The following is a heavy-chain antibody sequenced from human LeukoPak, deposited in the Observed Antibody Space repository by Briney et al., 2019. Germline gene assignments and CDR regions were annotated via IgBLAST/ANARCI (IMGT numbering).Heavy chain of an antibody. J-gene: IGHJ5*02. CDR3: ARDHLANLASRLFDP. Sequence: PSETLSLTCTVSGYSISSGYYWGWIRQPPGKGLEWIGSIYHSGRTYYNPSLKSRVTISVDTSKNQFSLKLNSVTAADTAVYYCARDHLANLASRLFDPWGQGSLVTVSS. V-gene: IGHV4-38-2*02. D-gene: IGHD3-3*01. CDR2: IYHSGRT. CDR1: GYSISSGYY.